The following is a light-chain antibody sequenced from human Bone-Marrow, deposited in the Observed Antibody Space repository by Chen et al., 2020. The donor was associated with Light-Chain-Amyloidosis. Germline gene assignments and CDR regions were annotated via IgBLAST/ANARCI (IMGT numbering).Light chain of an antibody. Sequence: SYVLTQPSSVSVAPGQTDTIACGGNNIGSTSVHWYQQTPGQAPLLVVYDDSDRPSGIPERLSGSNSGNTATLTISRVEAEDEADYYCQVWDRSSDRPVFGGGTKLTVL. J-gene: IGLJ3*02. CDR3: QVWDRSSDRPV. CDR2: DDS. CDR1: NIGSTS. V-gene: IGLV3-21*02.